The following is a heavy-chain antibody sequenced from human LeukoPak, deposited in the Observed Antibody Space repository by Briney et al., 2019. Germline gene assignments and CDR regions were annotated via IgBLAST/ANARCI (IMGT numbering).Heavy chain of an antibody. Sequence: GRSLRLSCAASGFTFSSCGMHWVRQAPGKGLEWVAVIWYDGSNKYYADSVKGRFTISRDNSKNTLYLQMNSLRAEDTDVYYCARDRGYYDSSGYYLFSHYYYYGMDVWGQGTTVTVSS. CDR2: IWYDGSNK. CDR1: GFTFSSCG. CDR3: ARDRGYYDSSGYYLFSHYYYYGMDV. D-gene: IGHD3-22*01. V-gene: IGHV3-33*01. J-gene: IGHJ6*02.